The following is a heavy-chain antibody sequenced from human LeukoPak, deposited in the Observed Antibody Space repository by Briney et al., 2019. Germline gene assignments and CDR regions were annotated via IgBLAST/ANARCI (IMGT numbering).Heavy chain of an antibody. D-gene: IGHD1-14*01. Sequence: SETLSLTCAVYGGSFSGYYWSWIRQPPGKGLEWIGEINHSGSTNYNPSLKSRVTISVDTSKNQFSLKLSSVTAADTAVYYCARGRVRSPNWFDPWGQGTLVTVSS. V-gene: IGHV4-34*01. J-gene: IGHJ5*02. CDR2: INHSGST. CDR3: ARGRVRSPNWFDP. CDR1: GGSFSGYY.